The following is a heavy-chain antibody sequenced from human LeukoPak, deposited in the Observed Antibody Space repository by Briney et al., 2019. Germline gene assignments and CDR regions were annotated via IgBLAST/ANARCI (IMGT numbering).Heavy chain of an antibody. Sequence: SETLSLTCTVSGGSTSSGDYYWSWIRQPPRKGLEWIGYIYYSGSTYYNPSLKSRVTISVDTSKNQFSLKLSSVTAADTAVYYCARGGGPRITIFESSGYHYGMDVWGKGTTVTVSS. CDR1: GGSTSSGDYY. J-gene: IGHJ6*04. CDR3: ARGGGPRITIFESSGYHYGMDV. CDR2: IYYSGST. D-gene: IGHD3-9*01. V-gene: IGHV4-30-4*01.